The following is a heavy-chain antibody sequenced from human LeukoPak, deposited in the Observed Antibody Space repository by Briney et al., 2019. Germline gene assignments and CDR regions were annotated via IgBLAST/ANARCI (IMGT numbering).Heavy chain of an antibody. D-gene: IGHD1-26*01. CDR1: GFTFSTYN. V-gene: IGHV3-30*02. Sequence: GGSLRLSCAASGFTFSTYNINWVRHAPGKGVEWVAFIRNDGSKKYYADSVKGRFTISRDNSKNTLYLQMNSLRAEDTAVYYCASVYSGSYGPVYFQHWGQGTLVTVSS. CDR2: IRNDGSKK. CDR3: ASVYSGSYGPVYFQH. J-gene: IGHJ1*01.